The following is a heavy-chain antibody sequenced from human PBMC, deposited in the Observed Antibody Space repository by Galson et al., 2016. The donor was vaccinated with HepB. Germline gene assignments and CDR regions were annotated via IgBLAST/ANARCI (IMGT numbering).Heavy chain of an antibody. Sequence: QSGAEVKKPGESLRISCTGSGYSFTSYWISWVRQMPGKGLEWMGRIDPSDSYTNYSPSFQGHVTISADKSISTAYLQWSSLKASDTAMYYCAGGHYGSGSFYPFDYWGQGTLVSVSS. CDR1: GYSFTSYW. J-gene: IGHJ4*02. D-gene: IGHD3-10*01. CDR2: IDPSDSYT. CDR3: AGGHYGSGSFYPFDY. V-gene: IGHV5-10-1*01.